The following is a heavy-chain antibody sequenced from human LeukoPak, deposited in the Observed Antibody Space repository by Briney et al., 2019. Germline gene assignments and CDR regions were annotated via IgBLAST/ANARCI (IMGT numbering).Heavy chain of an antibody. J-gene: IGHJ3*01. Sequence: SETLSLTCAAYGGSFSGYYWSWIRQPPGKGLEWIGEINHSGSTNYNPSLKSRVTISVDTSKNQFSLKLSSVTAADTAVYYCAGGPQLHRRITMVRGAYGPWGQGTMVTVSS. CDR1: GGSFSGYY. V-gene: IGHV4-34*01. CDR3: AGGPQLHRRITMVRGAYGP. CDR2: INHSGST. D-gene: IGHD3-10*01.